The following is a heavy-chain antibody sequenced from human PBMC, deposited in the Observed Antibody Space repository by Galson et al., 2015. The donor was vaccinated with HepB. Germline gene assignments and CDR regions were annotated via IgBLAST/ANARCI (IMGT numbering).Heavy chain of an antibody. J-gene: IGHJ6*02. Sequence: ALRLSCAPSGFTFRSYAMHWVRQAPGKGLEGVACVSYAGSNNYYADSVKGRFTISRDNSKNPLYLQMNSLRAEDTAVYYRARDLNGYGDNSYYGMDVWGQGTPVTVSS. CDR2: VSYAGSNN. CDR3: ARDLNGYGDNSYYGMDV. V-gene: IGHV3-30-3*01. CDR1: GFTFRSYA. D-gene: IGHD4-17*01.